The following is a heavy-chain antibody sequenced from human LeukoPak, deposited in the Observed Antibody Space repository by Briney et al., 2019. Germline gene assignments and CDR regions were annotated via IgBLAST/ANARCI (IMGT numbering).Heavy chain of an antibody. V-gene: IGHV3-23*01. Sequence: AGGSLRLSCAASGFTLSSYSMNWVRQAPGEGLEWVSVINDSGRNTFYADSVKGRFTISRDNSKNTLFLQVNSLRVDDTAVYYCARCSGISYKTAGYWGQGTLVTVSS. CDR1: GFTLSSYS. CDR2: INDSGRNT. J-gene: IGHJ4*02. D-gene: IGHD3-10*02. CDR3: ARCSGISYKTAGY.